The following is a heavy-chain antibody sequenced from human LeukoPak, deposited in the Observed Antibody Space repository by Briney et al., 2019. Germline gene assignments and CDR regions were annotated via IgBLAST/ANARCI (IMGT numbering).Heavy chain of an antibody. D-gene: IGHD2-15*01. CDR2: IYYSGST. J-gene: IGHJ4*02. Sequence: SQTLSLTCTVSGGSLSSGGYYWSWIRQHPGKGLEWLGYIYYSGSTYYNPSLKSRVTISVDTSKNQFSLKLSSVTAADTAVYYCARNKGSGYCSGGSCPPGYWGQGTLVTVSS. CDR3: ARNKGSGYCSGGSCPPGY. CDR1: GGSLSSGGYY. V-gene: IGHV4-31*03.